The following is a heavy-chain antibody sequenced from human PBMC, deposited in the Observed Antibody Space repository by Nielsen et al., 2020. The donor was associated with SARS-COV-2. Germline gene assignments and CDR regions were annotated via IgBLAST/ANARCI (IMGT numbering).Heavy chain of an antibody. CDR1: GGSFSGYY. V-gene: IGHV4-34*01. Sequence: SETLSLTCAVYGGSFSGYYWSWIRQPPGKGLEWIGEINHSGSTNYNPSLKSRVTISVDTSKNQFSLKLGSVTAADTAAYYCARAFYDFWSGYSDYWGQGTLVTVSS. D-gene: IGHD3-3*01. CDR2: INHSGST. J-gene: IGHJ4*02. CDR3: ARAFYDFWSGYSDY.